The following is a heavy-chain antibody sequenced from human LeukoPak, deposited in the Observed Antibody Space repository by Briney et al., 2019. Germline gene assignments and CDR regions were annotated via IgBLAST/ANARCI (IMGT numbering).Heavy chain of an antibody. V-gene: IGHV3-21*01. CDR2: ISSSSSYI. CDR3: ARGPTMVRGVIHY. CDR1: GFTFSSYS. J-gene: IGHJ4*02. Sequence: GGSLRLSCAASGFTFSSYSMNWVRQAPGKGLEWVSSISSSSSYIYYADSVKGRFTISRDNAKNSLYLQMNSLRAEDTAVYYCARGPTMVRGVIHYWVQATLLTVSS. D-gene: IGHD3-10*01.